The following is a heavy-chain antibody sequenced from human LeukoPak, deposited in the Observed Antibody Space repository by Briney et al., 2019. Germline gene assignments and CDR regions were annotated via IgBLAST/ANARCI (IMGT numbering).Heavy chain of an antibody. CDR1: GGSISSGGYY. CDR3: ARGRVAAAGYFDY. J-gene: IGHJ4*02. V-gene: IGHV4-31*03. CDR2: IYYSGST. D-gene: IGHD6-13*01. Sequence: SQTLSLTCTVSGGSISSGGYYWSWIRQHPGEGLEWIGYIYYSGSTYYNPSLKSRVTISVDTSKNQFSLKLSSVTAADTAVYYCARGRVAAAGYFDYWGQGTLVTVSS.